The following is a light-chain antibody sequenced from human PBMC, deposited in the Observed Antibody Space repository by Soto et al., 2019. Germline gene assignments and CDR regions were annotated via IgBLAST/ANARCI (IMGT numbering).Light chain of an antibody. V-gene: IGKV3-11*01. CDR2: GAS. Sequence: PGGRATLSCRASQSVTTRLAWYQQKPGQPPRLLISGASVRASGVPVRISGSGSGTDFTLTISRLEPEDFALYYCQQRSKMPLTFGHGTKVDIK. CDR3: QQRSKMPLT. J-gene: IGKJ1*01. CDR1: QSVTTR.